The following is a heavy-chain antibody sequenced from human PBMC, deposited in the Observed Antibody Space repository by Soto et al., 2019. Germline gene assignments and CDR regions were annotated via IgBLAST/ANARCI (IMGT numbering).Heavy chain of an antibody. J-gene: IGHJ6*02. CDR3: ARDQGRFRGIAAAGDYYYYGMDV. D-gene: IGHD6-25*01. Sequence: SQTLSLTCAISGDSVSSNSAAWNWIRQSPSRGLEWLGRIYYRSKWYNDYAVSVKGRITINPDTSKNQFSLQLNSVTPEDTAVYYCARDQGRFRGIAAAGDYYYYGMDVWGQATTVTVSS. V-gene: IGHV6-1*01. CDR2: IYYRSKWYN. CDR1: GDSVSSNSAA.